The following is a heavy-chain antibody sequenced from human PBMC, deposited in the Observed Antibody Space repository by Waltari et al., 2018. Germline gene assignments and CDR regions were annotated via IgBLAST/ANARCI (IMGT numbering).Heavy chain of an antibody. CDR3: ARDMDSRYFDY. Sequence: EVQLVESGGGLIQPGGSLRLSCAASGFTVSSHYMSWVRQAPGKGLEWVSVIYSGGSTYYADSVKGRFTISRDNSKNTLYLQMNSLRAEDTAVYYCARDMDSRYFDYWGQGTLVTVSS. V-gene: IGHV3-53*01. D-gene: IGHD3-22*01. CDR1: GFTVSSHY. CDR2: IYSGGST. J-gene: IGHJ4*02.